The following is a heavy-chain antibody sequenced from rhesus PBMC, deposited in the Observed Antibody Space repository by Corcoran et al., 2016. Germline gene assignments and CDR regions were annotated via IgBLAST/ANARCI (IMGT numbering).Heavy chain of an antibody. J-gene: IGHJ4*01. CDR2: ISGSCRDT. CDR3: ARRPNSGDWSLDY. Sequence: QVQLPESGPGLVKPSETLSLTCAVSSGSISGYSWSWIRPPPGKGMEWIGRISGSCRDTAYNPSRKSRVTISTDTSKNQFSLKLSYVTAADTGVYFCARRPNSGDWSLDYWGQGVLVTVSS. V-gene: IGHV4-173*01. CDR1: SGSISGYS. D-gene: IGHD6-37*01.